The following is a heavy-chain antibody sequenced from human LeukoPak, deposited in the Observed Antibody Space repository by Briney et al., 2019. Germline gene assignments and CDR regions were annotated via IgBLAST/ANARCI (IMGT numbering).Heavy chain of an antibody. V-gene: IGHV3-30*04. Sequence: GRSLRLSCAASGFTFSSYAMHWVRQAPGKGLEWVAVISYDGSNKYYADSVKGRFTISRDNSKNTLYLQMNSLRAEDTAVYYCASGDSSGRQNQDHGYWGQGTLVTVSS. CDR3: ASGDSSGRQNQDHGY. J-gene: IGHJ4*02. CDR1: GFTFSSYA. D-gene: IGHD3-22*01. CDR2: ISYDGSNK.